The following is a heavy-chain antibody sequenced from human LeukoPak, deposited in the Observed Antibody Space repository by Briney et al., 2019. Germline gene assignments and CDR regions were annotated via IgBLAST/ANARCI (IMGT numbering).Heavy chain of an antibody. V-gene: IGHV1-69*06. J-gene: IGHJ4*02. Sequence: SVKVSCKASGGTFSSYAISWVRQAPGQGLEWMGGIIPIFGTANYAQKFQGRVTITADKSTSTAYMELSSLRSEDTAVYYCARSLLYHPYFDYWGQGTLVTVSS. CDR1: GGTFSSYA. CDR2: IIPIFGTA. D-gene: IGHD2-2*02. CDR3: ARSLLYHPYFDY.